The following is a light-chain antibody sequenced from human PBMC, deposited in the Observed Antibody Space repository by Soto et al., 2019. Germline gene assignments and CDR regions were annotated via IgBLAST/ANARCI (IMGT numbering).Light chain of an antibody. CDR2: EVS. CDR3: TSYTTSSTPLYV. CDR1: SNDVGGYNY. Sequence: QSALTQPASVSGSPGQSITISCTGTSNDVGGYNYVSWYQQHPGKAPKLMIFEVSYRPSGVSSRFSGSKSGNTASLTISGLQAEDEADYYCTSYTTSSTPLYVFGTGTTVTVL. V-gene: IGLV2-14*01. J-gene: IGLJ1*01.